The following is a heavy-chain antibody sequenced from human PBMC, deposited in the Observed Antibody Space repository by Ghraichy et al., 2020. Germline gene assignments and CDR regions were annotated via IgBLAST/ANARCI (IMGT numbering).Heavy chain of an antibody. CDR3: ARAGYYYGSGSYYKSYYFDY. D-gene: IGHD3-10*01. Sequence: ESLNISCTVSGGSISSYYWSWIRQPPGKGLEWIGYIYYSGSTNYNPSLKSRVTISVDTSKNQFSLKLSSVTAADTAVYYCARAGYYYGSGSYYKSYYFDYWGQGTLVTVSS. CDR1: GGSISSYY. CDR2: IYYSGST. J-gene: IGHJ4*02. V-gene: IGHV4-59*01.